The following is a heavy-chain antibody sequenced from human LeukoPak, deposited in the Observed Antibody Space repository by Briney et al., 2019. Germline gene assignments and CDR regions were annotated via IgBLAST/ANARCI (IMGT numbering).Heavy chain of an antibody. J-gene: IGHJ4*02. Sequence: ASVKVSFKASGYTFSGYYMQWLRQAPGQGLEWMGWINPKSGGTNYAQKFQGRVTMTRDTSISTAYMELSRLTSDDTAVYYCAPSSSDYFDYWGQGTLVTVSS. CDR3: APSSSDYFDY. CDR1: GYTFSGYY. CDR2: INPKSGGT. V-gene: IGHV1-2*02. D-gene: IGHD6-13*01.